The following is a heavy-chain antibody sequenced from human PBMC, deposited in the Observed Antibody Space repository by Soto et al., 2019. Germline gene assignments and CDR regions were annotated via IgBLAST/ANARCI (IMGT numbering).Heavy chain of an antibody. CDR2: IIPILGIA. CDR3: ARDMTSDYYDSSGYYYGQFAFDI. D-gene: IGHD3-22*01. V-gene: IGHV1-69*08. Sequence: QVQLVQSGAEVKKPGSSVKVSCKASGGTFSSYTISWVRQAPGQGLEWMGRIIPILGIANYAQKFQGRVTITADKSTSTAYMELSSLRSEDTAVYYCARDMTSDYYDSSGYYYGQFAFDIWGQGTMVTVSS. J-gene: IGHJ3*02. CDR1: GGTFSSYT.